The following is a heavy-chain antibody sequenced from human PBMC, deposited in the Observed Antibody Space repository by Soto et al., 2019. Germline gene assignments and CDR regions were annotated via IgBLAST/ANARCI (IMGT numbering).Heavy chain of an antibody. J-gene: IGHJ4*02. CDR1: GHTFTGYY. CDR2: INPNSGGT. V-gene: IGHV1-2*04. CDR3: ARDPGAASFDF. Sequence: ASVKVSCKASGHTFTGYYMHWVRQAPGQGLEWMGWINPNSGGTNYAQKFQGWVTMTTDTSTSTAYMDLTTLRSDDTAVYFCARDPGAASFDFWAQGTLVTVSS. D-gene: IGHD2-15*01.